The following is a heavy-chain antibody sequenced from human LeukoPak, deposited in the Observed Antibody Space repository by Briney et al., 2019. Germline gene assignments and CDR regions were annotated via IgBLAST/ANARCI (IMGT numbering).Heavy chain of an antibody. CDR3: ATSARTYIGSSLDY. V-gene: IGHV3-23*01. Sequence: GGSLRLSCAASGFTFSSYAMSWVRQAPGKGLEWVSAISGSGGSTYYAGSVKGRFTISRDNAKNTLYLQMNSLRAEDTALYYCATSARTYIGSSLDYWGQGTLVTVSS. D-gene: IGHD2-15*01. CDR2: ISGSGGST. CDR1: GFTFSSYA. J-gene: IGHJ4*02.